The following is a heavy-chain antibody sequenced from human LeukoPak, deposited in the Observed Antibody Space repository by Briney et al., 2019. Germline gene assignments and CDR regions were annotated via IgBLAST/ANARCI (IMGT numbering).Heavy chain of an antibody. J-gene: IGHJ4*02. CDR3: ARDDTEIQEPYYYDSSGYYLLDY. CDR1: GGTFSSYA. V-gene: IGHV1-69*13. D-gene: IGHD3-22*01. CDR2: IIPIFGTA. Sequence: SVKVSCKASGGTFSSYAISWVRQAPGQGLEWMGGIIPIFGTANYAQKFQGRVTITADESTSTAYMELSSLRSEDTAVYYCARDDTEIQEPYYYDSSGYYLLDYWGQGTLVTVSS.